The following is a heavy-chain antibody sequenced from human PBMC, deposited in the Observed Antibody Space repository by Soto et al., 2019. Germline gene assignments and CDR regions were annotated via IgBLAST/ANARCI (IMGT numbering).Heavy chain of an antibody. D-gene: IGHD5-12*01. V-gene: IGHV3-30*04. CDR3: ASGGTLTGYDRGADY. CDR1: GFTFSSYA. Sequence: PGGSLRLSCAASGFTFSSYAVHWVRQAPGKGLEWVAVISHDGSNEHYADSVKGRFTISRDNSKNTLYLQMNSLRAEDTAVYYSASGGTLTGYDRGADYWGQGTLVTVSS. CDR2: ISHDGSNE. J-gene: IGHJ4*02.